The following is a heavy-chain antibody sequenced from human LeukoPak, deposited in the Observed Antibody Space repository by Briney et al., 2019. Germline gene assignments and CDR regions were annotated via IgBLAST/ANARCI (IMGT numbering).Heavy chain of an antibody. V-gene: IGHV3-74*01. Sequence: GGSLRLSCAASGFTFSSYWMHWVRQAPGKGLAWVSRINSDGSSTSYADSVKGRFTISRDNAKNTLYLQMNSLRAEDTAVYYCASLIAYSSSTTSFDYWGQGTLVTVSS. D-gene: IGHD6-13*01. CDR2: INSDGSST. J-gene: IGHJ4*02. CDR3: ASLIAYSSSTTSFDY. CDR1: GFTFSSYW.